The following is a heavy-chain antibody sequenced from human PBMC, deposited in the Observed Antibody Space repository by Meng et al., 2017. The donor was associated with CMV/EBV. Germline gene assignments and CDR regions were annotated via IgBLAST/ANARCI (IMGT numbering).Heavy chain of an antibody. CDR2: ISWDGGST. CDR1: GFTFDDNT. J-gene: IGHJ5*02. CDR3: AKGPGENWFDP. V-gene: IGHV3-43*01. Sequence: QVGGAGVVGVGAGGNLGATVEDSGFTFDDNTRNWVRKAPGKGLEWVLLISWDGGSTYYADYVKGRFTISRDNSKNSLYLQMNSLRTEDTALYYCAKGPGENWFDPWGQGTLVTVSS. D-gene: IGHD3-10*01.